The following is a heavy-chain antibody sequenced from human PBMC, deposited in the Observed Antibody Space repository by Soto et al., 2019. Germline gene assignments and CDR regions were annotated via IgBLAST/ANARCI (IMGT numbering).Heavy chain of an antibody. V-gene: IGHV3-23*01. Sequence: GGSLRLSCAASGFTFSSYAMSWVRQAPGKGLEWVSAISGSGGSTYYADSVKGRFTISRDNSKNTLYLQMNSLRAEDTAVYYCAKSRSPYYYGSGNYYYMDVWGKGTTVTVSS. D-gene: IGHD3-10*01. CDR1: GFTFSSYA. CDR3: AKSRSPYYYGSGNYYYMDV. CDR2: ISGSGGST. J-gene: IGHJ6*03.